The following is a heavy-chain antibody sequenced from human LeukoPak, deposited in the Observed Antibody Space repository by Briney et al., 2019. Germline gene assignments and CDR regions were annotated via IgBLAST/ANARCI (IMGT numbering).Heavy chain of an antibody. J-gene: IGHJ5*02. D-gene: IGHD6-13*01. CDR1: GYTFTNYI. CDR2: INPGNGNT. CDR3: ARDIDRVFNWFDP. V-gene: IGHV1-3*01. Sequence: GASVKVSCKASGYTFTNYIIHWVRQAPGQRREWMGWINPGNGNTKYSQNFQGRVTITTDTSASTAYMELSSLRFEDTAVYYCARDIDRVFNWFDPCGQGTQVTVSS.